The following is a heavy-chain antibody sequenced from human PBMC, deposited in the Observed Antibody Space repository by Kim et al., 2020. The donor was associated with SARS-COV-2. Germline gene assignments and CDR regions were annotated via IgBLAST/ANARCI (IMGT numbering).Heavy chain of an antibody. J-gene: IGHJ6*02. V-gene: IGHV5-51*01. D-gene: IGHD6-6*01. CDR2: IYPGDSDT. CDR3: ARHRGVAARRGDYYYGMDV. Sequence: GESLKISCKGSGYSFTSYWIGWVRQMPGKGLEWMGIIYPGDSDTRYSPSFQGQVTISADKSISTAYLQWSSLKASDTAMYYCARHRGVAARRGDYYYGMDVWGQGTTVTVSS. CDR1: GYSFTSYW.